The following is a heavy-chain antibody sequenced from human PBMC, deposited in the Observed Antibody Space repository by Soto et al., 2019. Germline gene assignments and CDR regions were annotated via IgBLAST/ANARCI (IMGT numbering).Heavy chain of an antibody. D-gene: IGHD6-19*01. Sequence: PSETLSLTCDVSGASITTYYWSWIRQAPGKGLEWIGNVYHTGSTDYNSSLKSRVTISVDTSKNRFSFNMNSVTAADTAVYYCARRLFGSGWTLDSLGQVAMVTVSS. CDR1: GASITTYY. J-gene: IGHJ5*01. CDR3: ARRLFGSGWTLDS. CDR2: VYHTGST. V-gene: IGHV4-59*01.